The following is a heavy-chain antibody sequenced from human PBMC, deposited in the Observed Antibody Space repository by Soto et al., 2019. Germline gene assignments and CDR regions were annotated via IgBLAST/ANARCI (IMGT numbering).Heavy chain of an antibody. CDR3: ARDLQMSPFAI. J-gene: IGHJ3*02. V-gene: IGHV3-66*01. CDR1: GFTVSANH. Sequence: GGSLRLSCAACGFTVSANHMSWVRQAPGEGLEWVSLIHTDGNTYYADSVEGRFTISRDNSKNTLSLQMNSLRVEDTAVYYCARDLQMSPFAIWGQGTMVTVSS. CDR2: IHTDGNT.